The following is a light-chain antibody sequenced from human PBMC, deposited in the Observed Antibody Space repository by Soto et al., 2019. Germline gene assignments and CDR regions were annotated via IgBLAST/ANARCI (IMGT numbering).Light chain of an antibody. CDR3: QQSYGTLRT. CDR2: AAS. CDR1: QSISYY. Sequence: DIQMTQSPSSLSASVGDRVTITCRASQSISYYLSWYQQKPGKAPKLLVHAASSLLSGVPSRFSGSGSGTEFTLTISSLQSEDPATYYCQQSYGTLRTFGQGTKLEIK. V-gene: IGKV1-39*01. J-gene: IGKJ2*01.